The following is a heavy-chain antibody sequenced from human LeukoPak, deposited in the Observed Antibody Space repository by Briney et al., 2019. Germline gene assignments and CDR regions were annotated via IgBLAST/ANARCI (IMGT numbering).Heavy chain of an antibody. CDR3: AGGRATRRLVDQGTPSRDV. CDR2: IMPILGIA. CDR1: GGTFSSYA. J-gene: IGHJ6*02. D-gene: IGHD1-26*01. V-gene: IGHV1-69*04. Sequence: SVKVSCKASGGTFSSYAISWVRQAPGQGLEWMGRIMPILGIANYAQKFQGRVTITADKSTSTAYMELSSLRSEDTAVYYCAGGRATRRLVDQGTPSRDVWGQGTTVTVSS.